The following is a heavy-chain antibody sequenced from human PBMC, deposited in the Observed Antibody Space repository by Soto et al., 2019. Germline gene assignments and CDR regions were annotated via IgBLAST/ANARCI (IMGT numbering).Heavy chain of an antibody. J-gene: IGHJ5*02. D-gene: IGHD3-22*01. CDR1: GFTFSNAW. CDR3: TTAPNPFPDYYDSPEP. CDR2: IKSKTDDGTT. V-gene: IGHV3-15*07. Sequence: PGGSLRLSCAASGFTFSNAWMNWVRQAPGKGLEWVGRIKSKTDDGTTDYAAPVKGRFTISRDDSKNTLYLQMNSLKTEDTAVYYCTTAPNPFPDYYDSPEPWGQGTLVTVSS.